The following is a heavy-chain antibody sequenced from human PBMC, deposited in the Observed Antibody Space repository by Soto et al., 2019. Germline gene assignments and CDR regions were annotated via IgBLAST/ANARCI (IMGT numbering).Heavy chain of an antibody. CDR3: ARDDIAVAGTGEYFDY. CDR1: GFTFSSYS. CDR2: ISSSSSTI. Sequence: EVQLVESGGGLVQPGGSLRLSCAASGFTFSSYSMNWVRQAPGKGLEWVSYISSSSSTIYYADSVKGRFTISRDNAKNSLYLQMNSLRAEDTAVYYCARDDIAVAGTGEYFDYWGQGTLVTVSS. J-gene: IGHJ4*02. D-gene: IGHD6-19*01. V-gene: IGHV3-48*01.